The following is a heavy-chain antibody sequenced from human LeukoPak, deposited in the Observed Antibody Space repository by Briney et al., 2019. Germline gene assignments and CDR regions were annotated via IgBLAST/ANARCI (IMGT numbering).Heavy chain of an antibody. CDR3: ARARYVNSFYAFDI. CDR2: LSKSGNN. J-gene: IGHJ3*02. V-gene: IGHV4-59*01. D-gene: IGHD3-9*01. Sequence: PWETLCLTCAVSGGSISSYYWRWIRLPPGKGLEWIGDLSKSGNNNYRPSLKCRFPIFGATSKNHFFLKLSSVAAADTAVYYCARARYVNSFYAFDIWRQGTVVTVSS. CDR1: GGSISSYY.